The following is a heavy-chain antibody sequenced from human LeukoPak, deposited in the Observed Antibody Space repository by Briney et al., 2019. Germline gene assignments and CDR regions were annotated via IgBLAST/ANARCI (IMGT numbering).Heavy chain of an antibody. CDR1: GFTFSSYW. CDR2: IKQDGSEK. J-gene: IGHJ4*02. V-gene: IGHV3-7*02. CDR3: ARPVSGWSPAYFDY. D-gene: IGHD6-19*01. Sequence: GGSLRLSCAASGFTFSSYWMSWVRQAPGKGLECVANIKQDGSEKYYVDSVKGRFTTSRDNAKNSLYPQMNSLRAEDTAVYYCARPVSGWSPAYFDYWGQGTLVTVSS.